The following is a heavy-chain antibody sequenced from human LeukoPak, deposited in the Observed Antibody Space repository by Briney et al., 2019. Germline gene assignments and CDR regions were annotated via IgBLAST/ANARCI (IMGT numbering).Heavy chain of an antibody. Sequence: GGSVRLSCAASGFTFSIARMSWVRQAPGKRLEWVGRIKSKTDGGTTDYAAPVKGRFTISRDDSKNTLYLQMNSLKTEDTAVSYCTTMVRGVKDYWGQGTLVTVSS. CDR1: GFTFSIAR. J-gene: IGHJ4*02. D-gene: IGHD3-10*01. CDR2: IKSKTDGGTT. CDR3: TTMVRGVKDY. V-gene: IGHV3-15*01.